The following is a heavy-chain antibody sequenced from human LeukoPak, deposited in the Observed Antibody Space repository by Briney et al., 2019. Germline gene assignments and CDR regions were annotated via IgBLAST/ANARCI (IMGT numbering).Heavy chain of an antibody. CDR2: ITGSGGNT. CDR3: AKVSGGGLYYDGMDV. Sequence: GGSLRLSCAASGFIFSSYSMSWVRQAPGEGLEWVSVITGSGGNTYYADSVKGRFTISRDSSKNTLYLQMNSLRAEDTAVYYCAKVSGGGLYYDGMDVWGQGTTVTVSS. D-gene: IGHD1-14*01. CDR1: GFIFSSYS. V-gene: IGHV3-23*01. J-gene: IGHJ6*02.